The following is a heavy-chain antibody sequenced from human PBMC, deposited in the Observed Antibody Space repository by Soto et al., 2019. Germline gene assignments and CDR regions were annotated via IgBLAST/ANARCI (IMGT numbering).Heavy chain of an antibody. CDR1: GFIFSTTD. CDR3: VKDGAVTFSGWFFDH. V-gene: IGHV3-23*01. J-gene: IGHJ4*02. CDR2: IYGDSRTT. D-gene: IGHD4-4*01. Sequence: GGSLRLSCEASGFIFSTTDMSWVRQAPGKGLEWVSTIYGDSRTTYYADSVRGRFSISRDNSKNMVYLQMDSLRAEDTAVYYCVKDGAVTFSGWFFDHWGQGTTVTVS.